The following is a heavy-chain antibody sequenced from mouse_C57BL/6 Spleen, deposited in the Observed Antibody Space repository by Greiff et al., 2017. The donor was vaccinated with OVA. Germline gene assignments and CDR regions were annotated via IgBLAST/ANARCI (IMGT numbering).Heavy chain of an antibody. Sequence: VQLQESGAELVRPGASVTLSCKASGYTFTDYEMHWVKQTPVHGLEWIGAIDPETGGTASNQKFKGTAILTADKSYSTAYMGLRSLTSEVSAVYYCLRQNRGWFADWGQGTLVTVSA. CDR3: LRQNRGWFAD. V-gene: IGHV1-15*01. CDR2: IDPETGGT. D-gene: IGHD1-2*01. J-gene: IGHJ3*01. CDR1: GYTFTDYE.